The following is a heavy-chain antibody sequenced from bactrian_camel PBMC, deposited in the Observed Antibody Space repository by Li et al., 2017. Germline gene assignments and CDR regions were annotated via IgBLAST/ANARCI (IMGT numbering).Heavy chain of an antibody. D-gene: IGHD2*01. CDR3: ASSAREASDSYLLHRDTFRY. Sequence: HVQLVESGGGSVQAGGSLRLSCAVSGVAFRRYCMGWFRQAEGKEREAVATMDGDGTTIYADAVKGRFTISKNNQMNTLDLQIQDVKVEDTARYYCASSAREASDSYLLHRDTFRYWGHGTQVTVS. J-gene: IGHJ6*01. CDR2: MDGDGTT. V-gene: IGHV3S55*01. CDR1: GVAFRRYC.